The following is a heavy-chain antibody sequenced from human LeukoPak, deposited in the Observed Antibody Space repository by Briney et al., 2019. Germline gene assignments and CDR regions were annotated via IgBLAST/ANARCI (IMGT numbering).Heavy chain of an antibody. Sequence: SETLSLTCTVSDTSISTYYWSWIRQPAGKGLEWIGHIYTTGTTNYNPSLKSRVTMSIDTSKNQFSLNLRSVTAADTAVYYCARRASSYGDYPWGQGTLVTVSS. D-gene: IGHD4-17*01. CDR3: ARRASSYGDYP. J-gene: IGHJ5*02. V-gene: IGHV4-4*07. CDR2: IYTTGTT. CDR1: DTSISTYY.